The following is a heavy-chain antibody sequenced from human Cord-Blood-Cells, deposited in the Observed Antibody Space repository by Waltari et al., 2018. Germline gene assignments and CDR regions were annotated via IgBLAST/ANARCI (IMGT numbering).Heavy chain of an antibody. CDR3: ARGPSPTEQMVQGVIIFDY. J-gene: IGHJ4*02. CDR1: GGSISSGDYY. Sequence: QVQLQESGPGLVKPSQTLSLTCTVSGGSISSGDYYWSWIRQPPGKGLEWIGYIYYSGSTYSNPSLKSRVTISVDTSKNQFSLKLSSVTAADTAVYYCARGPSPTEQMVQGVIIFDYWGQGTLVTVSS. V-gene: IGHV4-30-4*01. CDR2: IYYSGST. D-gene: IGHD3-10*01.